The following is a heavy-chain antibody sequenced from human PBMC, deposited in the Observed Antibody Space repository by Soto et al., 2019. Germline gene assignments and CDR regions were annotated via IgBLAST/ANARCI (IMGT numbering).Heavy chain of an antibody. J-gene: IGHJ4*01. Sequence: ASVKVSCKASGYTFTSYAMHWVRQAPGQRLEWMGWINAGNGNTKYSQKFQGRVTITRDTSASTAYMELSSLSSEGTAVYHCAREARGSERPKSRIDDRGQGTLVTVSS. D-gene: IGHD3-10*01. V-gene: IGHV1-3*01. CDR2: INAGNGNT. CDR1: GYTFTSYA. CDR3: AREARGSERPKSRIDD.